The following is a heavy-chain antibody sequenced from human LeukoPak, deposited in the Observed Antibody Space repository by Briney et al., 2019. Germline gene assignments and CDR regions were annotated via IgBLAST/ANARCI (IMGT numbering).Heavy chain of an antibody. D-gene: IGHD6-13*01. Sequence: SETLTLTCTVSGGSISSYYWSWIRQPPGKGLEWIGYIDYSGSTIHNPSLKSRVTISVNTSKNQFSLQLTSVTAADTAVYYCARSGGLYTSTWYFHRWGQGTLVTVSS. CDR2: IDYSGST. CDR3: ARSGGLYTSTWYFHR. V-gene: IGHV4-59*01. J-gene: IGHJ1*01. CDR1: GGSISSYY.